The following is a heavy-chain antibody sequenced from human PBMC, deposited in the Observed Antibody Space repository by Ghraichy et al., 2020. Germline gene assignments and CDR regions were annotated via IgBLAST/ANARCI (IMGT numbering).Heavy chain of an antibody. V-gene: IGHV1-69*13. D-gene: IGHD2-15*01. CDR3: ATTDPGGYCSGGSCYSRFDY. Sequence: SVKVSCKASGGTFSSYAISWVRQAPGQGLEWMGGIIPIFGTANYAQKFQGRVTITADESTSTAYMELSSLRSEDTAVYYCATTDPGGYCSGGSCYSRFDYWGQGTLVTVSS. CDR2: IIPIFGTA. CDR1: GGTFSSYA. J-gene: IGHJ4*02.